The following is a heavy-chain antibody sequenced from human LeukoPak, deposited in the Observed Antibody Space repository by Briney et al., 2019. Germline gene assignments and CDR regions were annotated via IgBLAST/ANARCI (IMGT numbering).Heavy chain of an antibody. CDR1: GGSISSSSYY. Sequence: PSETLSLTCTVSGGSISSSSYYWGWIRQPPGKGLEWIGSIHNTGSTYYNPSLRGRLTISVDTSKNQFSLKLSSVTAADTAVYYCARLCRYSSGWPYFDYWGQGTLVTVSS. D-gene: IGHD6-19*01. CDR2: IHNTGST. J-gene: IGHJ4*02. V-gene: IGHV4-39*01. CDR3: ARLCRYSSGWPYFDY.